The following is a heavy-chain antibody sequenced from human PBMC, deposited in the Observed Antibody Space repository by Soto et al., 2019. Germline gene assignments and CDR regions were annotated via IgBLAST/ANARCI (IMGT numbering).Heavy chain of an antibody. J-gene: IGHJ4*02. Sequence: EVQLLESGGGLVQPGRSLRLSCAASGFTFSNYAMSWVRQAPGQGLDWVSAISGSGGTTYYADSVKGRFTISRDNSKNTLFLQMKSLRAEDAAVYYCAKFFVETGSNSGWPWSFHYWGQGPLVTVSS. CDR1: GFTFSNYA. D-gene: IGHD6-25*01. V-gene: IGHV3-23*01. CDR2: ISGSGGTT. CDR3: AKFFVETGSNSGWPWSFHY.